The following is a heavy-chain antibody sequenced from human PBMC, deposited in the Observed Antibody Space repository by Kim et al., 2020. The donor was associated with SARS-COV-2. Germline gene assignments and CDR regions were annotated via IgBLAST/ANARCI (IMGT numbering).Heavy chain of an antibody. CDR2: ISDGGTTI. J-gene: IGHJ5*02. CDR3: ARGTQNWCDP. Sequence: GGSLRLSCTASTFTLSEHFMTWVRQAPGKGLEWISYISDGGTTIKYADSVKGRFTISRDNAKNSLYLQINSLRAEDTAVYFCARGTQNWCDPWGQGTLVT. CDR1: TFTLSEHF. D-gene: IGHD3-10*01. V-gene: IGHV3-11*01.